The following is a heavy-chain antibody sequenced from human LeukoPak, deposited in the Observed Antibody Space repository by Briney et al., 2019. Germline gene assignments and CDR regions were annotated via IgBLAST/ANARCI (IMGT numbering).Heavy chain of an antibody. CDR3: ATSNPIAAAGRDNWFDP. D-gene: IGHD6-13*01. J-gene: IGHJ5*02. V-gene: IGHV1-2*02. CDR2: INPNSGGT. Sequence: ASVKVSCKASGYTFTGYYMHWVRQAPGQGLEWMGWINPNSGGTNYARKFQGRVTMTRDTSISTAYMELSRLRSDDTAVYYCATSNPIAAAGRDNWFDPWGQGTLVTVSS. CDR1: GYTFTGYY.